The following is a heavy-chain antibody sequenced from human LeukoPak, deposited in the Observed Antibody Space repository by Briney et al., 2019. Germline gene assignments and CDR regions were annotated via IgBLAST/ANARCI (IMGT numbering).Heavy chain of an antibody. CDR2: ISDNGGNI. CDR1: GFTFTSHG. D-gene: IGHD5-18*01. J-gene: IGHJ4*02. V-gene: IGHV3-30*18. CDR3: AKVRYSYGPYYFDY. Sequence: GGSLRLSCAASGFTFTSHGMHWVRQAPGKGLEWVAAISDNGGNIHYADSVKGRFTISRDNSKNTLYLQMNSLRAEDTAVYYCAKVRYSYGPYYFDYWGQGTLVTVSS.